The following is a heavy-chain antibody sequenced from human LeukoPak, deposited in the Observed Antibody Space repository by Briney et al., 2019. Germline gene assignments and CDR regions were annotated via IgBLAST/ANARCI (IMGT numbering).Heavy chain of an antibody. Sequence: SETLSLTCTVSGGSISSYYWSWIRQPPGKGLEWTGYIYYSGSTNYNPSLKSRVTISVDTSKNQFSLKLSSVTAADTAVYYCAREITSGSFNWFDPWGQGTLVTVSS. CDR1: GGSISSYY. V-gene: IGHV4-59*01. CDR3: AREITSGSFNWFDP. CDR2: IYYSGST. J-gene: IGHJ5*02. D-gene: IGHD1-26*01.